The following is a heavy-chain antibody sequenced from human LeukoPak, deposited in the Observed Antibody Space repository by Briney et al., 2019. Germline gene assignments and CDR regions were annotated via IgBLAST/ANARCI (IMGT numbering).Heavy chain of an antibody. CDR2: ISPSGDIT. J-gene: IGHJ3*01. V-gene: IGHV3-23*01. Sequence: GGSLRLSCAASGFTLSTYGMNWVRQAPGKGLEWVSGISPSGDITYYADSVMGRFSISRDNPKSTVSLQMSSLRAEDTALYYCVRDLHWGGFDVWGQGTMVTVSS. CDR3: VRDLHWGGFDV. D-gene: IGHD7-27*01. CDR1: GFTLSTYG.